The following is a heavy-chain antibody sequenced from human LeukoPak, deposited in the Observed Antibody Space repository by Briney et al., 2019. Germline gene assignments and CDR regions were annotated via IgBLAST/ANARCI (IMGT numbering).Heavy chain of an antibody. CDR2: INHSGST. CDR3: ARDPITMVRGVIIGGMDV. Sequence: SETLSLTCAVYGGSFSGYYWSWIRQPPGKGLEWIGEINHSGSTNYNPSLKSRVTISVDTSKNQFSLKLSSVTAADTAVYYCARDPITMVRGVIIGGMDVWGQGTTVTVSS. V-gene: IGHV4-34*01. CDR1: GGSFSGYY. D-gene: IGHD3-10*01. J-gene: IGHJ6*02.